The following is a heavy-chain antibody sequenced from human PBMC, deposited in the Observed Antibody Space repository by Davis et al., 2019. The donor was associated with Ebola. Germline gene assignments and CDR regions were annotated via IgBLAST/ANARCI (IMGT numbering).Heavy chain of an antibody. Sequence: GGSLRLSCAASGFTFSSYGMHWVRQAPGKGLEWVAVIWYDGSNKYYADSVKVRFTISRDNSKNTLYLQMNSLRAEDTAAYYCARAHCSSTSCHYYYGMDVWGQGTTVTVSS. J-gene: IGHJ6*02. CDR3: ARAHCSSTSCHYYYGMDV. D-gene: IGHD2-2*01. CDR2: IWYDGSNK. CDR1: GFTFSSYG. V-gene: IGHV3-33*01.